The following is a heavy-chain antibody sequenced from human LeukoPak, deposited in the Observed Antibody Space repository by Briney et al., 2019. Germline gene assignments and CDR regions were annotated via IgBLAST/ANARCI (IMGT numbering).Heavy chain of an antibody. CDR2: IYTRGST. CDR1: GGSISSGSYY. V-gene: IGHV4-61*02. D-gene: IGHD3-22*01. CDR3: ARGLPNYYDSSGSWFDP. Sequence: ASETLSLTCTVSGGSISSGSYYWSWIRPPAGKGLEWIGRIYTRGSTNYNPSLKSRVTISVDTSKNQFSLKLSSVTAADTAVYYCARGLPNYYDSSGSWFDPWGQGTLVTVSS. J-gene: IGHJ5*02.